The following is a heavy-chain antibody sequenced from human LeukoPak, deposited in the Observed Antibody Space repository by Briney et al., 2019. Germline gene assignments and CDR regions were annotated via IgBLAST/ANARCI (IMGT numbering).Heavy chain of an antibody. J-gene: IGHJ4*02. CDR1: GFTFNNAW. CDR3: AKVGATHGNY. CDR2: ISGSGGST. Sequence: GGSLRLSCAASGFTFNNAWMSWVRQAPGKGLEWVSAISGSGGSTYYADSVKGRFTISRDNSKNTLYLQMNSLRAEDTAVYYCAKVGATHGNYWGQGTLVTVSS. D-gene: IGHD1-26*01. V-gene: IGHV3-23*01.